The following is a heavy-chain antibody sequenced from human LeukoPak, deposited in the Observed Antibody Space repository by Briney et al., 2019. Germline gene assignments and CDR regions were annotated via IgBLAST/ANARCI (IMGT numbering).Heavy chain of an antibody. D-gene: IGHD6-19*01. CDR3: AKSAVGHNFDY. CDR1: GFTFSSYE. V-gene: IGHV3-48*03. CDR2: ISSSGSTI. J-gene: IGHJ4*02. Sequence: GGSLRLSCAASGFTFSSYEMNWVRQAPGKGLEWVSYISSSGSTIYYADSVKGRFTISRDNAKNSLYLQMNSLRAEDTAVYYCAKSAVGHNFDYWGQGTLVTVSS.